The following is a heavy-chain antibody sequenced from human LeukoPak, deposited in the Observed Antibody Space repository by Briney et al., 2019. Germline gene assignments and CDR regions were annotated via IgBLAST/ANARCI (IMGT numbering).Heavy chain of an antibody. J-gene: IGHJ4*02. CDR3: ARMDMDPAMVTNYLDH. Sequence: ASVTVSCKASGYTFTSYYMHWVRQAPGQGLEWMGVIHPSGTSANYAQKFQGRVTMTKDTSASTVYIELSSLRSEDTAVYYCARMDMDPAMVTNYLDHWGQGTLVTVSS. D-gene: IGHD5-18*01. CDR2: IHPSGTSA. V-gene: IGHV1-46*01. CDR1: GYTFTSYY.